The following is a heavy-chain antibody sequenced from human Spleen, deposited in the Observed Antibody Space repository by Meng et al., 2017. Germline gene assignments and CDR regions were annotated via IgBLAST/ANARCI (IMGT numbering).Heavy chain of an antibody. CDR2: ISGSGLST. J-gene: IGHJ3*01. D-gene: IGHD6-13*01. Sequence: GESLKISCAASGFTFSAYPMAWVRQAPGKGLEWVSGISGSGLSTYYADSVKGRFTFSRDNSRNTLYLQMNSLRAEDTALYYCAKDLIVAAGSDAFDVWGQGTMVTVSS. CDR3: AKDLIVAAGSDAFDV. V-gene: IGHV3-23*01. CDR1: GFTFSAYP.